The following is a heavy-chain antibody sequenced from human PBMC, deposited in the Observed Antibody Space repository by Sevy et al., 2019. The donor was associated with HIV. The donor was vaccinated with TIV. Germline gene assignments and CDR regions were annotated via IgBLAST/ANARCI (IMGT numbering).Heavy chain of an antibody. V-gene: IGHV3-13*01. J-gene: IGHJ2*01. D-gene: IGHD3-10*01. CDR2: IGTAGDT. Sequence: GGSLRLSCAASGFSFGDYDMHWVRQLSGKGLEWVSSIGTAGDTYYLGSVEGRFTISRENATNSMYLQMRSLRAGDTATYDCVRDSPSGSEILLGSSNAYNWYFDLWGRGTLVTVSS. CDR1: GFSFGDYD. CDR3: VRDSPSGSEILLGSSNAYNWYFDL.